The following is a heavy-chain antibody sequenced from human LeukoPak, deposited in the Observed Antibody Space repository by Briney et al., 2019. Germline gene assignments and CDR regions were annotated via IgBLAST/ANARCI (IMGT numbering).Heavy chain of an antibody. Sequence: GGSLRLSCAASGFTFTNYWMHWVRQAPGKGLVWVSRINPDGSGTRYADSVKGRFTISRDNFRNTVFLQMNSLRAEDTAVYYCARGPYYSDSGSPEYWGQRTLVTVSS. CDR3: ARGPYYSDSGSPEY. D-gene: IGHD3-10*01. CDR1: GFTFTNYW. V-gene: IGHV3-74*01. J-gene: IGHJ4*02. CDR2: INPDGSGT.